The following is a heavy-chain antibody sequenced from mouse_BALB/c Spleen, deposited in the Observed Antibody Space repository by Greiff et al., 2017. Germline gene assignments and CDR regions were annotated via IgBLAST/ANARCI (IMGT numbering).Heavy chain of an antibody. J-gene: IGHJ2*01. Sequence: EVHLVESGGGLVQPKGSLKLSCAASGFTFNTYAMNWVRQAPGKGLEWVARIRSKSNNYATYYADSVKDRFTISRDDSQSMLYLQMNNLKTEDTAMYYCVRGLGLDYWGQGTTLTVSS. CDR1: GFTFNTYA. CDR3: VRGLGLDY. V-gene: IGHV10-1*02. D-gene: IGHD4-1*01. CDR2: IRSKSNNYAT.